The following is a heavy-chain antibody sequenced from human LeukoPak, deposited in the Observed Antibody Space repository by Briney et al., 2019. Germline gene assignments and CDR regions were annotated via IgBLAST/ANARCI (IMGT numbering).Heavy chain of an antibody. CDR2: MTGSALPSRT. D-gene: IGHD4-17*01. CDR1: GFTFSDYY. Sequence: PGGSLRLSCAASGFTFSDYYMSWIRQAPGKGLEWVSGMTGSALPSRTHYADSVKGRFTISRDNSKNTLYLQMDSLRADDTAIYYCGKSLSGGRTTVTIYGMDVWGQGATVTVSS. V-gene: IGHV3-23*01. J-gene: IGHJ6*02. CDR3: GKSLSGGRTTVTIYGMDV.